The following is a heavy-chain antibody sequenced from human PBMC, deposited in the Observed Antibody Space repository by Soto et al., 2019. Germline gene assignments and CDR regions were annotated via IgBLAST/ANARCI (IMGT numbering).Heavy chain of an antibody. CDR1: GFTFNDYA. CDR3: AIVNDRWFDS. J-gene: IGHJ5*01. D-gene: IGHD1-1*01. CDR2: VRWNSGNL. V-gene: IGHV3-9*01. Sequence: EVHLVASGGGLVQPGSSLRLSGAASGFTFNDYAIHWVRPPPAKGMEWVSGVRWNSGNLGYSDSVKGRFTISRDNYKNALYLQMHSLRAADTAFYYGAIVNDRWFDSWGQGTLVTVSS.